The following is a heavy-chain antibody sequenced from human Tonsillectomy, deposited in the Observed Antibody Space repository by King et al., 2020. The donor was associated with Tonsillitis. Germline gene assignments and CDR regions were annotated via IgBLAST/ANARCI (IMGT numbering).Heavy chain of an antibody. D-gene: IGHD3-10*01. CDR3: ARGHRSGGITMVRGVSHFDY. CDR2: INHSGST. CDR1: GGSFSGYY. Sequence: VQLQQWGAGLLKPSETLSLTCAVYGGSFSGYYWSWIRQPPGKGLEWIGEINHSGSTNYNPSLKSRVTVSVDTSKNQFSLKLSSVTAADTALYYRARGHRSGGITMVRGVSHFDYWGQGTLVTVSS. J-gene: IGHJ4*02. V-gene: IGHV4-34*01.